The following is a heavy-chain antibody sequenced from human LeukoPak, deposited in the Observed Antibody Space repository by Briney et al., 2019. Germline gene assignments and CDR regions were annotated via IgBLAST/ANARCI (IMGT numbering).Heavy chain of an antibody. CDR1: GFIFSRYW. CDR3: AREGFYVDYYYYYYMDV. D-gene: IGHD3-16*01. V-gene: IGHV3-7*03. J-gene: IGHJ6*03. Sequence: GGTLRLSCATSGFIFSRYWMSWVRQAPGKGLEWVANIKEDGSEKEYVDSVKGRFTISRDNVKNSLFLQMNSLRAEDTAVYYCAREGFYVDYYYYYYMDVWGKGTTVTISS. CDR2: IKEDGSEK.